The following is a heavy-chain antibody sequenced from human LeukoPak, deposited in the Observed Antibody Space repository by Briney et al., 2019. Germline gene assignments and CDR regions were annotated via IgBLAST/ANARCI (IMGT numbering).Heavy chain of an antibody. J-gene: IGHJ4*02. D-gene: IGHD5-12*01. CDR1: GFTFSSYA. V-gene: IGHV3-30-3*01. CDR3: ARGKVATIDY. Sequence: PGGSLRLSCAASGFTFSSYAMHWVRQAPGKGLEWVAVISYDGSNKYYADSVKGRFTISRDNSKNTLYLQMNSLRAEDTAVYYCARGKVATIDYWGQGTLVTVSS. CDR2: ISYDGSNK.